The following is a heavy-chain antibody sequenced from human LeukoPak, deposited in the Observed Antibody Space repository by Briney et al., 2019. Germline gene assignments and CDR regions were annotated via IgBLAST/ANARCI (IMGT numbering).Heavy chain of an antibody. Sequence: ASVKVSCKASGYTFTSYGISWVGQAPGQGLEWMGWISAYNGNTNYAQKLQGRVTMTTDTSTSTAYMELRSLRSDDTAVYYCARDPPYSSSWYGAFDIWGQGTMVTVSS. V-gene: IGHV1-18*01. J-gene: IGHJ3*02. CDR2: ISAYNGNT. CDR1: GYTFTSYG. CDR3: ARDPPYSSSWYGAFDI. D-gene: IGHD6-13*01.